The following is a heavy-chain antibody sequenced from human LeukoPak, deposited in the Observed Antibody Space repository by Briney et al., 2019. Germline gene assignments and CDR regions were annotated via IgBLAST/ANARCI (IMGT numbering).Heavy chain of an antibody. CDR3: ARAVGSSSSCGPNCYYYYMDV. CDR2: IYYSGST. Sequence: SETLSLTRTVSGGSISSYYWSWIRQPPGKGLEWIGYIYYSGSTNYNPSLKSRVTISVDTSKNQFSLKLSSVTAADTAVYYCARAVGSSSSCGPNCYYYYMDVWGKGTTVTVSS. D-gene: IGHD6-6*01. CDR1: GGSISSYY. J-gene: IGHJ6*03. V-gene: IGHV4-59*01.